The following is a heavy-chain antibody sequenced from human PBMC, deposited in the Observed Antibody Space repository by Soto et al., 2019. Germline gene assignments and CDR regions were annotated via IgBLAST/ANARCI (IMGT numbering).Heavy chain of an antibody. D-gene: IGHD3-9*01. Sequence: PGGSLRLSCAASGFTFSSYSMNWVRQAPGKGLEWVSYISSSSSTIYYADSVKGRFTISRDNAKNSLYLQMNSLRDEDTAVYYCARETVSYYDILTGYYMDYYYGMDVWGQGTTVTVSS. CDR2: ISSSSSTI. J-gene: IGHJ6*02. V-gene: IGHV3-48*02. CDR3: ARETVSYYDILTGYYMDYYYGMDV. CDR1: GFTFSSYS.